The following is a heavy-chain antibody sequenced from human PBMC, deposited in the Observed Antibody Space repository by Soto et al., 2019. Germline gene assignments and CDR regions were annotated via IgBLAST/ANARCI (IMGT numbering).Heavy chain of an antibody. CDR2: ISGSGGST. CDR3: NRVATIRGSLYYFDY. V-gene: IGHV3-23*01. Sequence: PGGSLRLSCAASGFTFSSYAMSWVRQAPGKGLEWVSAISGSGGSTYYADSVKGRFTISRDNSKNTLYLQMNSLRAEDTAVYYCNRVATIRGSLYYFDYWGQGTLVTVS. J-gene: IGHJ4*02. D-gene: IGHD5-12*01. CDR1: GFTFSSYA.